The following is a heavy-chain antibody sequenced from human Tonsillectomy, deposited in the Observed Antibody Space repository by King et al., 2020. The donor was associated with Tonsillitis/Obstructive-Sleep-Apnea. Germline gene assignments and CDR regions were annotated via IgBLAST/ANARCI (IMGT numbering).Heavy chain of an antibody. V-gene: IGHV3-30*18. D-gene: IGHD2/OR15-2a*01. CDR3: AKKLSIGKAFDI. CDR2: ISYDGSKK. Sequence: VQLVESGGGVVQPGRSLRLSCAASGFTFSSYGMHWVRQAPGKGLEWVAVISYDGSKKYYADSVKGRFTISRDNSKNTLYLQMNSLRAEDTAVYYCAKKLSIGKAFDIWGQGKMVTVSS. CDR1: GFTFSSYG. J-gene: IGHJ3*02.